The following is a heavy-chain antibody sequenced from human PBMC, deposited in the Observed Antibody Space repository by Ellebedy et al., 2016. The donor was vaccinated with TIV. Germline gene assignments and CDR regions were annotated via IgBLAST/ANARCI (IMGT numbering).Heavy chain of an antibody. V-gene: IGHV1-46*01. CDR3: ARGAITFGGVIVPGYGTTRNWFDP. CDR1: GYTFTSYD. D-gene: IGHD3-16*02. Sequence: ASVKVSXXASGYTFTSYDINWVRQATGQGLEWMGIINPSGGSTSYAQKFQGRVTMTRDTSTSTVYMELSSLRSEDTAVYYCARGAITFGGVIVPGYGTTRNWFDPWGQGTLVTVSS. J-gene: IGHJ5*02. CDR2: INPSGGST.